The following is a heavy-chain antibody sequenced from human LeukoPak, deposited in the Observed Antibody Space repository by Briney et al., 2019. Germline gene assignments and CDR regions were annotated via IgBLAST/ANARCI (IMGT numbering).Heavy chain of an antibody. CDR1: GVYW. CDR3: ATSSGAPGNM. V-gene: IGHV3-7*01. CDR2: INKDGSVI. J-gene: IGHJ4*02. D-gene: IGHD2-8*02. Sequence: VGSLTLSCAVSGVYWMSCVRQAPAKGLEWVANINKDGSVIYYVDSVKGRFTISRDNAKNSLYLQMNSLRAEDTGVYYCATSSGAPGNMWGQGTLVTVSS.